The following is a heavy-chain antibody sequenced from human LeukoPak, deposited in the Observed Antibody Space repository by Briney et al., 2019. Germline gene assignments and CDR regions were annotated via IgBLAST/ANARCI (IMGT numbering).Heavy chain of an antibody. CDR3: ARASYGDYWFDP. CDR2: IYYSGST. D-gene: IGHD4-17*01. Sequence: SQTLSLTCTVSGGSISSGDYHGSWIRQPPGKGLEWIGYIYYSGSTYYNPSLKSRVTISVDTSKNQFSLKLSSVTAADTAVYYCARASYGDYWFDPWGQGTLVTVSS. CDR1: GGSISSGDYH. J-gene: IGHJ5*02. V-gene: IGHV4-30-4*01.